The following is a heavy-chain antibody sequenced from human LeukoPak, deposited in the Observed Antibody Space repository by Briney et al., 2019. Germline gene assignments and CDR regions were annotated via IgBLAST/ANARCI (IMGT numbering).Heavy chain of an antibody. J-gene: IGHJ3*02. CDR2: ISGSGGST. Sequence: GGSLRLSCAASGFTFSSYAMSWVRQAPGKGLEWVSAISGSGGSTYYADSVKGQFTISRDNSKNTLYLQMNSLRAEDTAVYYCAKDLSYGDYERGGAFDIWGQGTMVTVSS. V-gene: IGHV3-23*01. CDR1: GFTFSSYA. CDR3: AKDLSYGDYERGGAFDI. D-gene: IGHD4-17*01.